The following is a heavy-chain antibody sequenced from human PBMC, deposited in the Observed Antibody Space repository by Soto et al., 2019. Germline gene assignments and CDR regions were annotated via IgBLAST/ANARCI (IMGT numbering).Heavy chain of an antibody. CDR2: IIPIFGSA. CDR1: GGTFSSIG. V-gene: IGHV1-69*13. J-gene: IGHJ4*02. Sequence: GASVKVSCKASGGTFSSIGLTWVRQAPGQGLEWMGGIIPIFGSANYAQKFLGRVTITADESTTTSFMELSSLRSEDTAVYFCASQRTDYYDSSGRNRFFDSWGQGTLVTVSS. CDR3: ASQRTDYYDSSGRNRFFDS. D-gene: IGHD3-22*01.